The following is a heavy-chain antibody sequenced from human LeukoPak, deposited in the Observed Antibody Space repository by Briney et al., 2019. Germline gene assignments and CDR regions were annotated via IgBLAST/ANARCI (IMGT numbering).Heavy chain of an antibody. CDR3: ARDAQRGFDYSNSLKY. Sequence: TGGSLRLSCAASGFIFSHHGMHWVRQAPGQGLEWVAVIWSDGTNRFYADSVKGRFTISRDNSQNTVFLQMDSLRVKDTAIYYRARDAQRGFDYSNSLKYWGHGTLVTVSS. CDR1: GFIFSHHG. V-gene: IGHV3-33*01. CDR2: IWSDGTNR. J-gene: IGHJ4*01. D-gene: IGHD4-11*01.